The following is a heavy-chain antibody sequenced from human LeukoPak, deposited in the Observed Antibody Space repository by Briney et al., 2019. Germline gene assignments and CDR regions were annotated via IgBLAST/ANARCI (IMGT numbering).Heavy chain of an antibody. CDR2: INSDGSIT. CDR1: GFTFSSYW. Sequence: PGGSLRLSCAASGFTFSSYWMHWVRQAPGKGLVWVSRINSDGSITSYADSVKGRFTISRDNAKNTLYLQMNSLRAEDTAVYYCARDRDYYDSLYYFDYWGQGTQVTVSS. D-gene: IGHD3-22*01. J-gene: IGHJ4*02. CDR3: ARDRDYYDSLYYFDY. V-gene: IGHV3-74*01.